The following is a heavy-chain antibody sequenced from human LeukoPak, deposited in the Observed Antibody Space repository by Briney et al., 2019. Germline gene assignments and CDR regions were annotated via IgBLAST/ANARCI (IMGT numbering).Heavy chain of an antibody. Sequence: ASVKVSCKASGYTFTDYYMHLVRQAPGQGLEWMGWISAYNGHTNYAQKLQGRVTMTTDASTSTAYMELRSLRSDDTALYYCARDKPMVPFDYWGQGTLVTVSS. V-gene: IGHV1-18*04. D-gene: IGHD3-10*01. CDR1: GYTFTDYY. J-gene: IGHJ4*02. CDR3: ARDKPMVPFDY. CDR2: ISAYNGHT.